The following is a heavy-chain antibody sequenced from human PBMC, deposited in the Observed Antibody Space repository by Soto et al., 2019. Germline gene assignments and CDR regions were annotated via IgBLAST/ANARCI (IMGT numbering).Heavy chain of an antibody. V-gene: IGHV4-59*01. Sequence: PSETLSLTCTVSGGSISSYYWSWIRQPPGKGLEWIGYIYYSGSTNYNPSLKSRVTISVDTSKNQFSLKLSSVTAADTSVYYCAREWLSIFDYWGQGTLVTVSS. CDR1: GGSISSYY. J-gene: IGHJ4*02. D-gene: IGHD3-22*01. CDR3: AREWLSIFDY. CDR2: IYYSGST.